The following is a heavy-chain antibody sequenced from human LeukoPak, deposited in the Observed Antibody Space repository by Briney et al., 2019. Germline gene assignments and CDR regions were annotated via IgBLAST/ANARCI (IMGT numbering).Heavy chain of an antibody. V-gene: IGHV4-39*07. CDR2: IYYSGST. CDR3: ARDGQQYYYDSSGSLGDAFDI. J-gene: IGHJ3*02. Sequence: SETLSLTCTVSGGSISSSSYYWGWIRQPPGKGLEWIGSIYYSGSTYYNPSLKSRVTISVDTSKNQFSLKLSSVTAADTAVYYCARDGQQYYYDSSGSLGDAFDIWGQGTMVTVSS. CDR1: GGSISSSSYY. D-gene: IGHD3-22*01.